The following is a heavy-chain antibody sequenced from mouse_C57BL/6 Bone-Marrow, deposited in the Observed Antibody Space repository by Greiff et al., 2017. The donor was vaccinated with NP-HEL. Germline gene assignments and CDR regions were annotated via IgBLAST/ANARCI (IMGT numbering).Heavy chain of an antibody. V-gene: IGHV5-4*01. CDR1: GFTFSSYA. D-gene: IGHD2-1*01. Sequence: EVQLVESGGGLVKPGGSLKLSCAASGFTFSSYAMSWVRQTPEKRLEWVATISDGGSYTYYPDNVKGRFTISRDNAKNNLYLQMSHLKSEDTAMYYCASYYGNYVWFAYWGQGTLVTVSA. CDR3: ASYYGNYVWFAY. CDR2: ISDGGSYT. J-gene: IGHJ3*01.